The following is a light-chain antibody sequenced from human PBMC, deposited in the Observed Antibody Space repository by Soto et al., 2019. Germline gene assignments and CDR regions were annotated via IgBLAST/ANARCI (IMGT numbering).Light chain of an antibody. CDR1: QSVTNNY. CDR2: GAS. V-gene: IGKV3-20*01. J-gene: IGKJ3*01. Sequence: EIVLTQSPGTLSLSPGERATLSCRASQSVTNNYLDWYQQKPGQVPRVLMTGASNRATGVPDRFSGSGSGTDFTLTISRLEPEDSASYYCQQYGSSVTFGPGTKVDIK. CDR3: QQYGSSVT.